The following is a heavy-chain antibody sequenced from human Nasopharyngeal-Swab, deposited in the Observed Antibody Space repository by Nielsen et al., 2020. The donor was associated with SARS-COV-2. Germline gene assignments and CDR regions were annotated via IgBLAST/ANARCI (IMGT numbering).Heavy chain of an antibody. CDR2: ISGSGHRT. CDR1: GFTFSSCA. V-gene: IGHV3-23*01. J-gene: IGHJ6*02. D-gene: IGHD3-3*01. Sequence: GESLKISCVASGFTFSSCAMTWVRQAPGKGLQWLSTISGSGHRTYYADSVKGRFTISRDNSQNTLYLQMNSLRAEDTAVYYCAKDFRHNYDYWSGYFTNWGQGTTVTVSS. CDR3: AKDFRHNYDYWSGYFTN.